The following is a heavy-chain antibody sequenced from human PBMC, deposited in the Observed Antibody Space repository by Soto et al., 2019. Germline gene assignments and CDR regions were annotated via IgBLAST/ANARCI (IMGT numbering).Heavy chain of an antibody. D-gene: IGHD1-26*01. CDR1: GFTFSSYA. CDR2: ISSNGGST. Sequence: GGSLRLSCSASGFTFSSYAMHWVRQAPGNGLEYFSAISSNGGSTYYADSVKGRFTISRDNSKNTLYLQMSSLRAEDTAVYYCAKHLGRENYYHYYLAVWGKGTTVTVSS. CDR3: AKHLGRENYYHYYLAV. J-gene: IGHJ6*03. V-gene: IGHV3-64D*08.